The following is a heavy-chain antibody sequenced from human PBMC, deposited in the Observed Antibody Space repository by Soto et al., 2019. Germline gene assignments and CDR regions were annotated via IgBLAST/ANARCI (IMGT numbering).Heavy chain of an antibody. J-gene: IGHJ4*02. CDR3: ARACLNGICYTQGLDL. D-gene: IGHD2-8*01. V-gene: IGHV4-4*02. Sequence: QVQLQESGPGLVKPSGTLSLTCGVSGDSISSSNWWSWVRQPPGKGLEWIGEIHHSGISKYNPSLQSRLTISLDKSKNHFSLQLTSVTAADTAVYYCARACLNGICYTQGLDLWGQGTLVLVSS. CDR1: GDSISSSNW. CDR2: IHHSGIS.